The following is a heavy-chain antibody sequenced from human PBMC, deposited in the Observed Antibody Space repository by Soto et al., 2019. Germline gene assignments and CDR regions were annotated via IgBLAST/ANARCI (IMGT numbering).Heavy chain of an antibody. Sequence: PSETLSLTFAISGNSDSSNSAAWNCIRQPPARGLECLGRTSYRSKWYNDYAVSVKSRIPINTDASKNQFSPHLNSVLPDDTAVYYCARVSKGGVTTGFDYWGQGTLVTVS. J-gene: IGHJ4*02. CDR3: ARVSKGGVTTGFDY. CDR1: GNSDSSNSAA. CDR2: TSYRSKWYN. V-gene: IGHV6-1*01. D-gene: IGHD4-17*01.